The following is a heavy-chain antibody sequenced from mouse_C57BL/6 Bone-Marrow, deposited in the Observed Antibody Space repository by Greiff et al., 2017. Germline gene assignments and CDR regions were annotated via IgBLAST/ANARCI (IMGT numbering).Heavy chain of an antibody. CDR1: GYTFTSYG. CDR2: IHPRSGNT. CDR3: ARHGSSHWYFDV. D-gene: IGHD1-1*01. J-gene: IGHJ1*03. Sequence: QVQLKQSGAELARPGASVKLSCKASGYTFTSYGISWVKQRTGQGLEWIGEIHPRSGNTYYNEKFKGKATLTADKSSSTAYMELRSLTSEDSAVYFCARHGSSHWYFDVWGTGTTVTVAS. V-gene: IGHV1-81*01.